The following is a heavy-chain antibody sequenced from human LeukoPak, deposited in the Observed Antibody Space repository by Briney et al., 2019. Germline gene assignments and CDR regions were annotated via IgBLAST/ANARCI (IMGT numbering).Heavy chain of an antibody. V-gene: IGHV3-74*01. Sequence: GGSLRLSCAASGFSFSTSWMHWFRQGPGRGLVWVSRITSDGRTTIYADSVKGRFSISRDNSKNTLFLQMNSLRADDTAVYYCARAMSIAARLQTIFDYWGQGTLVTVSS. D-gene: IGHD6-6*01. J-gene: IGHJ4*02. CDR2: ITSDGRTT. CDR1: GFSFSTSW. CDR3: ARAMSIAARLQTIFDY.